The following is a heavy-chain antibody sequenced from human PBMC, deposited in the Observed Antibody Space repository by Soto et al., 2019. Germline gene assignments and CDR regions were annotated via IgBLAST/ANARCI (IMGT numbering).Heavy chain of an antibody. Sequence: ASVKVSCKASGYTFTSYAMHWVRQAPGQRLEWMGWINAGNGNTKYSQKFQGRVTITRDTSASTAYMELSSLRSEDTAVYYCARETRSTVTGSRWFVPWGQGTLVTVSS. CDR3: ARETRSTVTGSRWFVP. V-gene: IGHV1-3*01. CDR2: INAGNGNT. CDR1: GYTFTSYA. J-gene: IGHJ5*02. D-gene: IGHD4-4*01.